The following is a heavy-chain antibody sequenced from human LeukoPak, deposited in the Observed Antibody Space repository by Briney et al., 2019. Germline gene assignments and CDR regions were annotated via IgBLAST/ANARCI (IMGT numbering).Heavy chain of an antibody. J-gene: IGHJ4*02. Sequence: SETLSHTCTVSGGSVSSGSYYWSWIRQPPGKGLEWIGYIYYSGSTNYNPSLKSRVTISVDTSKNQFSLKLSSVTAADTAVYYCAAPSTTLNYYDSSFPDYWGQGTLVTVSS. CDR3: AAPSTTLNYYDSSFPDY. V-gene: IGHV4-61*01. CDR1: GGSVSSGSYY. D-gene: IGHD3-22*01. CDR2: IYYSGST.